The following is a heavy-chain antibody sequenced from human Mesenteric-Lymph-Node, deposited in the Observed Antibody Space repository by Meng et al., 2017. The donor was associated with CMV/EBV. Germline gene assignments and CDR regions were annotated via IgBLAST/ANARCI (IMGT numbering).Heavy chain of an antibody. CDR1: GGSIRGSTDYY. D-gene: IGHD6-6*01. Sequence: SETLSLTCTGSGGSIRGSTDYYWGWIRQPPGKGLEWIGSILHNGNPFNNPSLKSRVTISVDTSKNQFSLKLRSVTAADTAVYYCARGVGRSSRFDPWGQGTLVTVSS. CDR2: ILHNGNP. CDR3: ARGVGRSSRFDP. V-gene: IGHV4-39*07. J-gene: IGHJ5*02.